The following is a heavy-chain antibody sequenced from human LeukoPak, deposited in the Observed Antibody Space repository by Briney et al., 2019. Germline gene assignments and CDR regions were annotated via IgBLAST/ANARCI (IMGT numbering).Heavy chain of an antibody. Sequence: SETLSLTCAVYGGSFSGYYWSWIRQPPGKGLEWIGEINHSGSTNYNPSLKSRVTISVDTSKNQFSLKLSSVTAADTAVYYCARGCTQLVLGRDGMDVWGQGTTVTVSS. V-gene: IGHV4-34*01. CDR1: GGSFSGYY. J-gene: IGHJ6*02. CDR2: INHSGST. CDR3: ARGCTQLVLGRDGMDV. D-gene: IGHD6-13*01.